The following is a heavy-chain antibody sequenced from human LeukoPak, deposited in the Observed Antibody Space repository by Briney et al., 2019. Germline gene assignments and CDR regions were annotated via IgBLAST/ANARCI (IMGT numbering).Heavy chain of an antibody. J-gene: IGHJ6*02. CDR2: ISGSGSTI. D-gene: IGHD4-17*01. V-gene: IGHV3-11*01. CDR3: ARDDDLGEPMDV. CDR1: GFTFSDYY. Sequence: GGSLRLSCAASGFTFSDYYMSWIRQAPGKGLEWVSYISGSGSTIYYADSVKGRFTISRDNAKNSLYLQMNSLRAEDTAVYYCARDDDLGEPMDVWGQGTTVTVSS.